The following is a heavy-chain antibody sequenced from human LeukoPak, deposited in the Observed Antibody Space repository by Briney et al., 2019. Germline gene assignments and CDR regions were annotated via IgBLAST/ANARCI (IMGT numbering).Heavy chain of an antibody. V-gene: IGHV3-7*01. CDR1: GFTFDDYG. D-gene: IGHD5-12*01. J-gene: IGHJ6*03. CDR3: AREIVATSPYYYYYYYMDV. Sequence: GGSLRLSCAASGFTFDDYGMSWVRQAPGKGLEWVANIKQDGSEKYYVDSVKGRFTISRDNAKNSLYLQMNSLRAEDTAVYYCAREIVATSPYYYYYYYMDVWGKGTTVTISS. CDR2: IKQDGSEK.